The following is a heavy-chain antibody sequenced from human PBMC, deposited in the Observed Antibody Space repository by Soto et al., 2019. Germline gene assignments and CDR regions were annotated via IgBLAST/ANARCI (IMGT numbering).Heavy chain of an antibody. CDR3: ARPSAFRGMDV. CDR1: GGSISTYY. CDR2: IYYTGNT. J-gene: IGHJ6*02. Sequence: SDTLSLTCTVTGGSISTYYWSWIRQPPGKGLEWIGHIYYTGNTNYNPSLKSRVTISVDTSTNRFSLRLRSVSAADTAMYYCARPSAFRGMDVWGQGTTVTVSS. V-gene: IGHV4-59*13.